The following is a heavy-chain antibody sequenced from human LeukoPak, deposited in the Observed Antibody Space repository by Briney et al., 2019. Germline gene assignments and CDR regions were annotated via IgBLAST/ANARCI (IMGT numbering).Heavy chain of an antibody. CDR2: INPDGGAT. CDR3: ARDGHSGNSFDY. Sequence: ASVKVSSKTSGYAFTDKHIHWMRQAPGEGLEWVGWINPDGGATRYAQKFQGWVTMTGDTSITTVYMELNRLKSDDTAVYYCARDGHSGNSFDYWSQGTLVTVSS. V-gene: IGHV1-2*04. D-gene: IGHD2-15*01. J-gene: IGHJ4*02. CDR1: GYAFTDKH.